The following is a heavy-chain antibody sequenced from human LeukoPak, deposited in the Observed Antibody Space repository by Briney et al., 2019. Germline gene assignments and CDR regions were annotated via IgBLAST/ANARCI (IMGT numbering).Heavy chain of an antibody. CDR3: AKEADIVSFDL. Sequence: GASVKVSCKASGYTFTGNHVHWVRQAPGQGLEWMGWIAPNSGGTMYAQKFQDRVTMTSDTSISTAYMELSGLRSDDTAVYFCAKEADIVSFDLWGRGTLVTVTS. V-gene: IGHV1-2*02. D-gene: IGHD2-15*01. CDR2: IAPNSGGT. CDR1: GYTFTGNH. J-gene: IGHJ2*01.